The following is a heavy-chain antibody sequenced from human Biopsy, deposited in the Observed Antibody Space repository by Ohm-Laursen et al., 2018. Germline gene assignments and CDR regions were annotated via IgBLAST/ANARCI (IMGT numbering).Heavy chain of an antibody. J-gene: IGHJ4*02. D-gene: IGHD2-2*01. CDR2: ISYTGGI. CDR1: GGSISGYH. CDR3: ARMPHFDS. V-gene: IGHV4-59*01. Sequence: GTLSLTCTVSGGSISGYHWSWIRKSPGKGLEWLAYISYTGGINSNPSLNGRATMSLDTSKNQFSLRLIYVTAAGTAVYYCARMPHFDSWGQGILVTVSS.